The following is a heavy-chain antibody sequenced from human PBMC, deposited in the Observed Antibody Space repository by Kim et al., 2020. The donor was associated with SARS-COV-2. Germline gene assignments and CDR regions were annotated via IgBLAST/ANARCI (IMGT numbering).Heavy chain of an antibody. D-gene: IGHD6-19*01. V-gene: IGHV3-48*03. CDR2: T. J-gene: IGHJ4*02. Sequence: TYSAYPLKGRFTIARDNAKNSLYLQMNSLRAEETAVYYCARELAVAGTNYWGQGTLVTVSS. CDR3: ARELAVAGTNY.